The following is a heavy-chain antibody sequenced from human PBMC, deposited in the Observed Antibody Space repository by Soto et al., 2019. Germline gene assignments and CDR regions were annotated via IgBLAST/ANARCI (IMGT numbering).Heavy chain of an antibody. CDR2: ISGSDGSA. D-gene: IGHD3-10*01. CDR1: GFTFSTYA. CDR3: AKGSGSYPDY. J-gene: IGHJ4*02. V-gene: IGHV3-23*01. Sequence: EVQLLDSGGGLVQPGGSLRLSCAASGFTFSTYAMTWVRQAPGKGLAWVSTISGSDGSAYYADSVKGRFTISRDNSKNTLYLQMNTLRAEDTAVYYCAKGSGSYPDYWGQGTLVTVSS.